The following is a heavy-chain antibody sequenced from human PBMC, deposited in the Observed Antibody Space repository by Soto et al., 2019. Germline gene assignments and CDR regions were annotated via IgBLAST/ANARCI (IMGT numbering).Heavy chain of an antibody. CDR1: GFTFSTYA. Sequence: GGSLRLSCAASGFTFSTYAMIWVRQAPGKGLEWVSVITGSDGTTYYADSVRGRFTISRDNSKNTLYLQMNSLRAEDTAVYYCAKDEGHRPGWRNPYYFDYWGQGTLVTVSS. J-gene: IGHJ4*02. V-gene: IGHV3-23*01. CDR2: ITGSDGTT. CDR3: AKDEGHRPGWRNPYYFDY. D-gene: IGHD6-19*01.